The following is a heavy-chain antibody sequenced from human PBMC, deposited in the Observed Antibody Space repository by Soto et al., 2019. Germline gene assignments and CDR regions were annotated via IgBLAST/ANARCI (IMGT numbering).Heavy chain of an antibody. CDR3: ARNDYYGSGSLFDP. V-gene: IGHV4-59*08. CDR1: GGSISSYY. D-gene: IGHD3-10*01. CDR2: IYYSGST. J-gene: IGHJ5*02. Sequence: SETLSLTCTVSGGSISSYYWSWIRQPPGKGLEWIGYIYYSGSTNYNPSLKSRAIISVDTSKNQFSLKLSSVTAADTAVYYCARNDYYGSGSLFDPWGQGTLVTVSS.